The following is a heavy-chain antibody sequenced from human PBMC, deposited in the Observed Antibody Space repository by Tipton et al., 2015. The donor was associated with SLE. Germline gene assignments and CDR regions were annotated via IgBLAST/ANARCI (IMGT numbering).Heavy chain of an antibody. CDR3: ARWAGPTVNFDY. D-gene: IGHD4-11*01. J-gene: IGHJ4*02. V-gene: IGHV4-59*01. CDR2: IYYSGST. Sequence: LRLSCTVSGGSISSYYWSWIRQPPGKGLEWIGYIYYSGSTNYNPSLKSRVTISGDTSKNQFSLKLSSVTAADTAVYYCARWAGPTVNFDYWGQGTLVTVSS. CDR1: GGSISSYY.